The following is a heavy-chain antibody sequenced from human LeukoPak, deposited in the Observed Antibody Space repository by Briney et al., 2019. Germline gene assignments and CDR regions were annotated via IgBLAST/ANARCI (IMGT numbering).Heavy chain of an antibody. CDR3: SRESGPFCPFGY. Sequence: SETLSLTCGVSGGSISGTNWWSWVRQPPGQGLEWIGEISLAGQTNYNPSLNRRVTMSLDKSSNHLSLHLTSVTAADTATYYCSRESGPFCPFGYWGQGTLVIVSS. J-gene: IGHJ4*02. CDR2: ISLAGQT. CDR1: GGSISGTNW. V-gene: IGHV4-4*02. D-gene: IGHD1-26*01.